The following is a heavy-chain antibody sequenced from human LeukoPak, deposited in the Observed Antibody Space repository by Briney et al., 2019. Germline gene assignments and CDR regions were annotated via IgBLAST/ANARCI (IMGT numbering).Heavy chain of an antibody. V-gene: IGHV3-23*01. Sequence: PGASLRLSCAGSGFTFSSYAMTWVRQAPGKGLEWVSLITGSGASTYYADSGKGRFTISRDNSKNTLYVQINSLRAEDTAVYYCAKGRPSGDYWGQGPLVTVSS. CDR1: GFTFSSYA. J-gene: IGHJ4*02. CDR3: AKGRPSGDY. CDR2: ITGSGAST.